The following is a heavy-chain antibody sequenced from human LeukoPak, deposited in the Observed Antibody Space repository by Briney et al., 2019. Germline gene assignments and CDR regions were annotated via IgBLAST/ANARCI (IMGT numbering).Heavy chain of an antibody. CDR1: GFTVSSNY. CDR3: ARVTISGSYKFDC. D-gene: IGHD3-10*01. Sequence: GGPLRLSCAASGFTVSSNYMSWVRQAPGKGLEWVSAIYTGGSTYYAGSVKGRFTISRDNSKNTLYLQMNSLRAEDTAIYYCARVTISGSYKFDCWGQGTLVTVSS. CDR2: IYTGGST. J-gene: IGHJ4*02. V-gene: IGHV3-66*01.